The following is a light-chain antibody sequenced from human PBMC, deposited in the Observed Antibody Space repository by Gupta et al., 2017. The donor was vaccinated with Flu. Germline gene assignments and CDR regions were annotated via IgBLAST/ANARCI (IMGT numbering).Light chain of an antibody. V-gene: IGLV2-14*01. J-gene: IGLJ2*01. Sequence: IVTSCTGTSSAVGGFEYVSWYHPHPGQAPNLLIFEVSNRPSGISNRFSASNSGTTASLTITGLQAEDEADYYCSSYTNTNTLVVFGGGTKLTVL. CDR3: SSYTNTNTLVV. CDR1: SSAVGGFEY. CDR2: EVS.